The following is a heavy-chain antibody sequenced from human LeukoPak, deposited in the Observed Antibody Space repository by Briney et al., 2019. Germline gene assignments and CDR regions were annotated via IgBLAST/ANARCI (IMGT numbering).Heavy chain of an antibody. D-gene: IGHD5-18*01. CDR3: ARTPRGPYSYEIDHFDY. Sequence: SETLSLTCAVYGGSFSGYYWSWIRQPPGKGLEWIGEINHSGSTNYNPSLKSRVTISVDTSKNQFSLKLSSVTAADTAVYYCARTPRGPYSYEIDHFDYWGQGTLVTVSS. CDR1: GGSFSGYY. CDR2: INHSGST. J-gene: IGHJ4*02. V-gene: IGHV4-34*01.